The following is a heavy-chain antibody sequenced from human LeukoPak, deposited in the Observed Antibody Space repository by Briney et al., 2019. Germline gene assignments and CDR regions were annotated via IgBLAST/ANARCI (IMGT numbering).Heavy chain of an antibody. V-gene: IGHV4-61*02. CDR1: GGSISSGSYY. Sequence: SQTLSLTCTVSGGSISSGSYYWSWIRQPAGKGLEWIGLIYTSGSTNYNPSLKSRVTISVDRSKNQFSLKLSSVTAADTAVYYCARGILLWFGELSHLDYWGQGTLVTVSS. D-gene: IGHD3-10*01. J-gene: IGHJ4*02. CDR2: IYTSGST. CDR3: ARGILLWFGELSHLDY.